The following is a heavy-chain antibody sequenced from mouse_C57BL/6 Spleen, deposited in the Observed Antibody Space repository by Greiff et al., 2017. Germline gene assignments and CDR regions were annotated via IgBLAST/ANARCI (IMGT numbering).Heavy chain of an antibody. Sequence: QVQLQQSGAELVRPGASVKLSCKASGYTFPAYYINWVKQRPGQGLEWIARIYPGSGNTYYNEKFKGKATLTAEKSSSTAYMQLSSLTSEDSAVYFCAREGTERSMDYWGQGTSVTVSS. CDR2: IYPGSGNT. V-gene: IGHV1-76*01. D-gene: IGHD2-14*01. J-gene: IGHJ4*01. CDR3: AREGTERSMDY. CDR1: GYTFPAYY.